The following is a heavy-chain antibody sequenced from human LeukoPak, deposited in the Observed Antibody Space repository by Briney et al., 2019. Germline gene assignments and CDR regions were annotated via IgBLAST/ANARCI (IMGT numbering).Heavy chain of an antibody. Sequence: GASVKVSCKASGYTFTSYAITWVRQAPGQGLEWMGWISSYNGNTNYAQKLQGRVTMTTDTSTSTAYMELRSLRSDDTAVYYCARDYYPRVTVTRGGCFDYWGQGTLVTVSS. V-gene: IGHV1-18*01. CDR3: ARDYYPRVTVTRGGCFDY. D-gene: IGHD4-17*01. CDR2: ISSYNGNT. CDR1: GYTFTSYA. J-gene: IGHJ4*02.